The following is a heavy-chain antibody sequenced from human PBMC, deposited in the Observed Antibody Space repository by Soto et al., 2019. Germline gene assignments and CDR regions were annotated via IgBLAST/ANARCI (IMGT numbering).Heavy chain of an antibody. CDR2: VYYIGYT. CDR3: ERDHAHRYVVSYFAY. Sequence: SETLSLTCTSSGGSMSPYYWSWIRQAPGGGLEWIAYVYYIGYTHYNPSLKSRVTISADTSKNQVSLKVNSVTAADMAVYYCERDHAHRYVVSYFAYWGQRTPVTVSP. J-gene: IGHJ4*02. D-gene: IGHD3-10*02. CDR1: GGSMSPYY. V-gene: IGHV4-59*01.